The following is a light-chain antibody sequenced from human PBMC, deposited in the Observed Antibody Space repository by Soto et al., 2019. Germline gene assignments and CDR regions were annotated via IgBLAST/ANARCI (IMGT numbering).Light chain of an antibody. CDR2: EVT. CDR1: RSDIGRYNY. V-gene: IGLV2-14*01. J-gene: IGLJ2*01. Sequence: QSALTQPASVSGSPGQSITISRTGTRSDIGRYNYVSWYQQHPGKAPKLMIYEVTYRPSGVSARFSGSKSGSTASLTISGLQAEDEADYFCSSFSTTSSPHILFGGGTKVTVL. CDR3: SSFSTTSSPHIL.